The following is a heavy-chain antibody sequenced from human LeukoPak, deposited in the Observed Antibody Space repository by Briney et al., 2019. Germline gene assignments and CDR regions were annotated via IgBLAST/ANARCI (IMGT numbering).Heavy chain of an antibody. CDR2: IYYTGST. Sequence: SETLSLTCSVSGGSISSLYWSWIRQPPGKGLEWIGYIYYTGSTNYNPSLRGRVTMFVDMSKNQFSLRLSSVTAAEAAVYYCARHRAYSSSSPFDYWGQGTLVTVSS. J-gene: IGHJ4*02. CDR1: GGSISSLY. D-gene: IGHD6-6*01. V-gene: IGHV4-59*08. CDR3: ARHRAYSSSSPFDY.